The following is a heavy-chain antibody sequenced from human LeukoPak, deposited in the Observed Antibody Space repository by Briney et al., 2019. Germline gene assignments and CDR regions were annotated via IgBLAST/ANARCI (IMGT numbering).Heavy chain of an antibody. CDR3: AKALRRDGYNSGY. J-gene: IGHJ4*02. Sequence: GGSLRLSCVSSGFTFSVYAMNWVRQAPGKGLEWVAFIRYDGSNKYYADSVKGRFTISRDNSKNTLYLQMNSLRAEDTAVYYCAKALRRDGYNSGYWGQGTLVTVSS. D-gene: IGHD5-24*01. CDR1: GFTFSVYA. V-gene: IGHV3-30*02. CDR2: IRYDGSNK.